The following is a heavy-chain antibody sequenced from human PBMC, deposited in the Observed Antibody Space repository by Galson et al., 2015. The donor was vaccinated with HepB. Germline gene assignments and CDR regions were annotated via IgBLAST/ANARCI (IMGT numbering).Heavy chain of an antibody. CDR1: GLTFSSYS. J-gene: IGHJ4*02. V-gene: IGHV3-21*01. CDR3: ARDGYSSGWDFFDY. Sequence: LRLSCAASGLTFSSYSMNWVRQAPGKGLEWVSSISSSSSYIYYADSVKGRFTISRDNAKNSLYLQMNSLRAEDTAVYYCARDGYSSGWDFFDYWGQGTLVTVSS. D-gene: IGHD6-19*01. CDR2: ISSSSSYI.